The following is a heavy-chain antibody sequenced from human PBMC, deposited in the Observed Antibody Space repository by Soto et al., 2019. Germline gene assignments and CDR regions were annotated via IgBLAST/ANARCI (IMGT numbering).Heavy chain of an antibody. CDR1: GYTFTSYG. V-gene: IGHV1-18*04. CDR2: INAYNGNT. Sequence: ASGKASCKASGYTFTSYGIRWVRQAPGQGLEWMGWINAYNGNTNYAQKLQGRVTMTTDTSTSTAYMELRSLRSDDTAVYYCARVLPPFDPWGQGTLVTVSS. CDR3: ARVLPPFDP. J-gene: IGHJ5*02.